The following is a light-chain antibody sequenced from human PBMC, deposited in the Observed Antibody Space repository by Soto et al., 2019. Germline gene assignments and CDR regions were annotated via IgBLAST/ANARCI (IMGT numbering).Light chain of an antibody. CDR3: ISYASSSTLV. CDR2: DVS. Sequence: QSALTQPASVSGSPGQSITISCTGTSSDVGGYDYVSWYQQHPGKVPKLMIYDVSSRPSGVSNRFSGSKSGNTASLTISGLQAEDEADYYCISYASSSTLVFGGGTKLTVL. V-gene: IGLV2-14*01. J-gene: IGLJ2*01. CDR1: SSDVGGYDY.